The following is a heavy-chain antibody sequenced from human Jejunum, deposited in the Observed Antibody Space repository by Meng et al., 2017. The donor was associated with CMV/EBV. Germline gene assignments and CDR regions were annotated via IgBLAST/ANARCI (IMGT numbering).Heavy chain of an antibody. J-gene: IGHJ6*02. CDR2: ISGGGDST. V-gene: IGHV3-23*01. D-gene: IGHD6-19*01. CDR1: FSGYA. CDR3: AKALMYSSGYYYYGMDV. Sequence: FSGYAMDGVRQAPGEELGWVSAISGGGDSTYYADSVKSRFTISRDNSKNTLYLQMNSLRAEDTAVYYCAKALMYSSGYYYYGMDVWGQGTTVTVSS.